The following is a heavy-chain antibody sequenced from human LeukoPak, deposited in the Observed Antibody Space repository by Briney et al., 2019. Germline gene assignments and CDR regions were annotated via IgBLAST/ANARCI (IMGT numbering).Heavy chain of an antibody. CDR2: IYYSGST. D-gene: IGHD3-3*01. V-gene: IGHV4-31*03. CDR1: GGSISSGGYY. J-gene: IGHJ4*02. Sequence: SETLSLTCTVSGGSISSGGYYWSWIRQHPGKGLEWIGYIYYSGSTYYNPSLKSRVTISVDTSKNQFSLKLSSVTAADTAVYYCARESFGSRGVVIFGYWGQGTLVTVSS. CDR3: ARESFGSRGVVIFGY.